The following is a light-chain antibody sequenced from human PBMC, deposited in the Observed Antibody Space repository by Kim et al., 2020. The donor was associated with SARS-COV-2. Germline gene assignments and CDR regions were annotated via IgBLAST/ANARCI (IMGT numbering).Light chain of an antibody. CDR2: DVT. CDR3: SSYTSSSPLD. J-gene: IGLJ1*01. Sequence: QSALTQPASVYGSPGQSITISCTGTSSDVGGYNYVSWYQQHPGKAPKLMIYDVTNRPSGVSNRFSGSKSGNTASLTISGLQAEDEADYYCSSYTSSSPLDFRTGTKVTVL. CDR1: SSDVGGYNY. V-gene: IGLV2-14*03.